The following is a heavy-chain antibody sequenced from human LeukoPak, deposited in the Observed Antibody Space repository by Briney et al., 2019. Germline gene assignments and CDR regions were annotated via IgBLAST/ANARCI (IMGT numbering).Heavy chain of an antibody. CDR2: INPSGGST. CDR1: GYTFPSYY. J-gene: IGHJ4*02. D-gene: IGHD1-26*01. Sequence: ASVKVSCKASGYTFPSYYMHWVRQAPGQGLEWMGIINPSGGSTSYAQKFQGRVTMTRDTSTSTVYMELSSLRSEDTAVYYCARDGDAGIDMYYFDYWGQGTLVTVSS. CDR3: ARDGDAGIDMYYFDY. V-gene: IGHV1-46*01.